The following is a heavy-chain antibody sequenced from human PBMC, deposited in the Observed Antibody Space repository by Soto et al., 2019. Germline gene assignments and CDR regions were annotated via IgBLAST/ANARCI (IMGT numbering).Heavy chain of an antibody. CDR1: GGSFSGYY. J-gene: IGHJ6*02. D-gene: IGHD3-10*01. Sequence: NPSETLSLTCAVYGGSFSGYYWSWIRQPPGKGLEWIGEINHSGSTNYNPSLKSRVTISVDTSKNQFSLKLSSVTAADTAVYYCARGKYPEVRARGHPTSYGMDVWGQGTTVTVSS. V-gene: IGHV4-34*01. CDR2: INHSGST. CDR3: ARGKYPEVRARGHPTSYGMDV.